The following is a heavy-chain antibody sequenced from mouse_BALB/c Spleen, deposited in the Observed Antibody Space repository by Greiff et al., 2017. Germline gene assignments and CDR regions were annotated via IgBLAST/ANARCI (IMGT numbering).Heavy chain of an antibody. CDR2: ISDGGSYT. J-gene: IGHJ4*01. CDR3: AREITTVVAGAMDY. Sequence: EVKVVESGGGLVKPGGSLKLSCAASGFTFSDYYMYWVRQTPEKRLEWVATISDGGSYTYYPDSVKGRFTISRDNAKNNLYLQMSSLKSEDTAMYYCAREITTVVAGAMDYWGQGTSVTVAS. CDR1: GFTFSDYY. D-gene: IGHD1-1*01. V-gene: IGHV5-4*02.